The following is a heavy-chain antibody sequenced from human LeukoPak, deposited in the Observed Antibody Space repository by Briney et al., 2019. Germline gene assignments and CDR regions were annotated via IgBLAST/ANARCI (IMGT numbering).Heavy chain of an antibody. J-gene: IGHJ4*02. CDR1: GFTFSNYW. D-gene: IGHD3-10*01. CDR3: ARDRDSGSAYSPVTLGY. V-gene: IGHV3-74*01. CDR2: INTDGRST. Sequence: PGGSLRLSCTASGFTFSNYWMHWVRQAPGQGLVWVSRINTDGRSTSYGDSVKGRFTISRDNAKNTVYLQMDSLRVEDTAVYYCARDRDSGSAYSPVTLGYWGQGTLVTVSS.